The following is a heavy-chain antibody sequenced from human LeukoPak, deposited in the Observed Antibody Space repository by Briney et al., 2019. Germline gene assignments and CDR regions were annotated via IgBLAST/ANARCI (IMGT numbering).Heavy chain of an antibody. CDR2: INHSGST. CDR1: GGSFSGYY. V-gene: IGHV4-34*01. J-gene: IGHJ4*02. D-gene: IGHD4-17*01. Sequence: SETLSLTCAVYGGSFSGYYWSWIRQPPGKWLEWIGEINHSGSTNYNPYLKSRVTISVNTSKNQFSLKLSSVTAADTAVYYCARGYQDYGDSRFPLDYWGQGTLVTVSS. CDR3: ARGYQDYGDSRFPLDY.